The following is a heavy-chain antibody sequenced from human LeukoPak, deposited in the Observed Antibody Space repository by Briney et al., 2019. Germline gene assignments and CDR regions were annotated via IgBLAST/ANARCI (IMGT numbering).Heavy chain of an antibody. CDR3: AKDHLSYCSGGSCYPIGY. D-gene: IGHD2-15*01. CDR1: GFTVSSYA. V-gene: IGHV3-23*01. CDR2: ISGSGGST. Sequence: GGSLRLSCAASGFTVSSYAMSWVRQAPGKGLEWVSAISGSGGSTYYADSVKGRFTISRDNSKNTLYLQMNSLRAEDTAVYYCAKDHLSYCSGGSCYPIGYWGQGTLVTVSS. J-gene: IGHJ4*02.